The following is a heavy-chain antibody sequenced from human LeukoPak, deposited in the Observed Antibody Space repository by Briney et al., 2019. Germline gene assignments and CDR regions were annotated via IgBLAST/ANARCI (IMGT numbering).Heavy chain of an antibody. D-gene: IGHD6-13*01. CDR1: GGTFSSYA. J-gene: IGHJ6*03. Sequence: ASVKVSCKASGGTFSSYAISWVRQAPGQGLEWMGGIIPILGPANYAQKFQGRVTITADESTSTAYMELSSLRSEDTAVYYCARAMASIAAAGTNYYYYMDVWGKGTTVTVSS. CDR3: ARAMASIAAAGTNYYYYMDV. V-gene: IGHV1-69*13. CDR2: IIPILGPA.